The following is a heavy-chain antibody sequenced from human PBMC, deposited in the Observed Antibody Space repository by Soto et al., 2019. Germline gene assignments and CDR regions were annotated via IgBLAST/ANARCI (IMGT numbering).Heavy chain of an antibody. CDR2: IIPIFGTA. J-gene: IGHJ6*02. CDR3: ARGGYDILTYYYYGMDV. D-gene: IGHD3-9*01. CDR1: GGTFSSYA. Sequence: ASVKVSCKASGGTFSSYAISWVRQAPGQGLEWMGGIIPIFGTANYAQKFQGRVTITADESTSTAYMELSSLRSEDTAVYYCARGGYDILTYYYYGMDVWGQGTTVTVSS. V-gene: IGHV1-69*13.